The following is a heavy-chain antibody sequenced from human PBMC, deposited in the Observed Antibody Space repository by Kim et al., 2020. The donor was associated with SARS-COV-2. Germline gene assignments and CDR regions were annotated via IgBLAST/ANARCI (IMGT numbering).Heavy chain of an antibody. V-gene: IGHV3-30*04. CDR1: GFTFSSYA. CDR3: ARGEYDILTGSNFDY. Sequence: GGSLRLSCAASGFTFSSYAMHWVRQAPGKGLEWVAVISYDGSNKYYADSVKGRFTISRDNSKNTLYLQMNSLRAEDTAVYYCARGEYDILTGSNFDYWGQGTLVTVSS. D-gene: IGHD3-9*01. J-gene: IGHJ4*02. CDR2: ISYDGSNK.